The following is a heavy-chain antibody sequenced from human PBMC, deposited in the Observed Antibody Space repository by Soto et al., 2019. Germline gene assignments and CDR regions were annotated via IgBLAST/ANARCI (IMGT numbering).Heavy chain of an antibody. Sequence: PSETLSLTCTVSGGSILDSTYYWAWIRQSPGKGLEWIGTIFYSGGTFYTPSLKSRVTMSVDTSNNQFSLKLSSVTAADTAVYYFASSNIAAAGFYYYGMDVWGRGTTVTVSS. V-gene: IGHV4-39*01. CDR3: ASSNIAAAGFYYYGMDV. CDR2: IFYSGGT. D-gene: IGHD6-13*01. CDR1: GGSILDSTYY. J-gene: IGHJ6*02.